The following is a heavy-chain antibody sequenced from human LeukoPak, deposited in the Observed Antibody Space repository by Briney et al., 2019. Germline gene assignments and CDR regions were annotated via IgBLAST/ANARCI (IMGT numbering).Heavy chain of an antibody. D-gene: IGHD3-10*01. CDR1: GGSISSGSYY. CDR3: ARTPLRGATFFTSYPNWFDT. CDR2: VYSSGST. V-gene: IGHV4-61*02. J-gene: IGHJ5*02. Sequence: SETLSLTCTVSGGSISSGSYYWSWIRQPAGKGLEWIGRVYSSGSTDYNPSLKSRLSISVDTSKIQFSLRLSSVIVADTAVYYCARTPLRGATFFTSYPNWFDTWGQGTLVTVSS.